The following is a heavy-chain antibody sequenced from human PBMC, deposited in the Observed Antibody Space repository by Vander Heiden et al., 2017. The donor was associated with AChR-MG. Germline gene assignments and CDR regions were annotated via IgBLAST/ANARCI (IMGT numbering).Heavy chain of an antibody. CDR1: GFIFSNYW. D-gene: IGHD4-17*01. J-gene: IGHJ4*02. V-gene: IGHV3-7*01. CDR3: ARVVATTVNVGGIDY. Sequence: EVQLVESGGGLVQPGGSLRLSCAASGFIFSNYWMSWVRQAPGKGLEWVGNIKPDGSDKFYVDSVEGRFTISRDNAKNSLFLQMNSLRPEDTAVYYCARVVATTVNVGGIDYWGRGTLVPVSS. CDR2: IKPDGSDK.